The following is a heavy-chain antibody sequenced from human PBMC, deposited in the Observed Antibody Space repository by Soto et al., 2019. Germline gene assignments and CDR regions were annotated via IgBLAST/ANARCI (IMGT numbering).Heavy chain of an antibody. CDR3: AKSWMLGDNYYYGMDV. CDR2: ISWNSGSI. Sequence: QPGGSLRLSCAASGFTFDDYAMHWVRQAPGKGLEWVSGISWNSGSIGYADSVKGRFTISRDNAKNSLYLQMNSLRVEDTALYYCAKSWMLGDNYYYGMDVWGQGTTVTVSS. CDR1: GFTFDDYA. V-gene: IGHV3-9*01. D-gene: IGHD1-26*01. J-gene: IGHJ6*02.